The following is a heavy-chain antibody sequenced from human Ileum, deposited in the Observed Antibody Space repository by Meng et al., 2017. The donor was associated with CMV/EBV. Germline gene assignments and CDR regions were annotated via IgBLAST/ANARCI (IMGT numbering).Heavy chain of an antibody. D-gene: IGHD1-26*01. CDR1: GFTFSSYW. CDR2: LTNDGRTT. V-gene: IGHV3-74*03. CDR3: ARDGSYNFDY. Sequence: SLSCPASGFTFSSYWMHSVRQVPGKGMVWVSRLTNDGRTTYADSVKGRFTISRDDATSTLYLQMNSLRAEDTAVYYCARDGSYNFDYWGQGTLVTVSS. J-gene: IGHJ4*02.